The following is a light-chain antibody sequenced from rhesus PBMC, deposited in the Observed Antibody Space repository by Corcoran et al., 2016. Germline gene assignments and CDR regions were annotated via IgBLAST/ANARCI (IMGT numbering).Light chain of an antibody. V-gene: IGKV1-74*01. CDR1: ANVNNY. J-gene: IGKJ4*01. CDR3: QHDYSTPLT. Sequence: DIQMTQSPSSLSAPLGDRVTITCRASANVNNYSNWYQQKPGKAPKLLIYKASTLQSGAPSRFSGGGSGTDYTFAIGSMQPEAVATSYCQHDYSTPLTFGGEAKVGL. CDR2: KAS.